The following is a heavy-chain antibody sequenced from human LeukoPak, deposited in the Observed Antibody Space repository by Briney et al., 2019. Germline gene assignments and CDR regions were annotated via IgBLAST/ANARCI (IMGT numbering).Heavy chain of an antibody. CDR3: ARDFERGYDSRYYFDH. D-gene: IGHD5-12*01. CDR1: GLTFGDYG. J-gene: IGHJ4*02. CDR2: ISWNGGWT. V-gene: IGHV3-20*04. Sequence: PGGSLRLSCAASGLTFGDYGMSWVRQVPGKGLECVAGISWNGGWTGYADSVEGRFTISRDSAKNSLYLQMNSLRAEDTAFYYCARDFERGYDSRYYFDHWGQGTLVTVSS.